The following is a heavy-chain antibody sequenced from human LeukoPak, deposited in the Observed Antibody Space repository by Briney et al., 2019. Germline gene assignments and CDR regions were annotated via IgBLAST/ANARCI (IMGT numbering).Heavy chain of an antibody. J-gene: IGHJ1*01. CDR2: IRTKSYGETT. CDR1: GFTYGDYA. D-gene: IGHD5-12*01. CDR3: GRDGWGYGDYFQR. V-gene: IGHV3-49*04. Sequence: GGPLSLFCTVSGFTYGDYALSWVRQAPGKGLQWVGFIRTKSYGETTEYAASVKGRFTISRDDYKSIAYLQMNSRETEDTAVYYCGRDGWGYGDYFQRWGQGTLVTVSS.